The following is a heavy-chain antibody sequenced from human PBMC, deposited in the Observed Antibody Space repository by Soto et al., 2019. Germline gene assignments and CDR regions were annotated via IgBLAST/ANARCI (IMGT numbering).Heavy chain of an antibody. J-gene: IGHJ4*02. Sequence: QVQLQESGPGLVKPSDTLSLTCAVSGYSISSSNWWGWIRQPPGKGLEWIGYFYYRGTTSYNPSLKSRVTMSVDTSKNQFSLKLTSVTAVDTAVYYCARREIQGPIDYWGQGTLVTVSS. V-gene: IGHV4-28*01. CDR2: FYYRGTT. D-gene: IGHD1-26*01. CDR1: GYSISSSNW. CDR3: ARREIQGPIDY.